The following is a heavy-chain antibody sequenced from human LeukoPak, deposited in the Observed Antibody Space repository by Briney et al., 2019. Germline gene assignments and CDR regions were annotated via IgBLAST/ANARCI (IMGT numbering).Heavy chain of an antibody. D-gene: IGHD3-22*01. CDR1: GYTFTGYY. V-gene: IGHV1-2*02. CDR3: AREYSYYYDSSGYPETSFDP. J-gene: IGHJ5*02. CDR2: INPNSGGI. Sequence: ASVKVSCKASGYTFTGYYMHWVRQAPGQGLEWMGWINPNSGGINYAQKFQGRVTMTRDTSISTAYMELSRLRSDDTAVYYCAREYSYYYDSSGYPETSFDPWGQGTLVTVSS.